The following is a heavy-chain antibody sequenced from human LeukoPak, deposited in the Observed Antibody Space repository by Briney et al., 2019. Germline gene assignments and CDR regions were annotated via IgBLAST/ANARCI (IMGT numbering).Heavy chain of an antibody. Sequence: GGSLRLSCAASGFTFSIYAMNWVRQAPGKGLEWVAVISYDGSNKYYADSVKGRFTISRDNSKNSLYLQMNSLTAEDTALYYRARDYGSGSYYNGIDYWGQGTLVTVSS. CDR1: GFTFSIYA. CDR3: ARDYGSGSYYNGIDY. CDR2: ISYDGSNK. D-gene: IGHD3-10*01. J-gene: IGHJ4*02. V-gene: IGHV3-30-3*01.